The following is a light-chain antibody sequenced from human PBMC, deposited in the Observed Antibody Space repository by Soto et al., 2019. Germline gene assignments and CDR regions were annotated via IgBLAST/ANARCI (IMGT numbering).Light chain of an antibody. Sequence: EVVVTLCPSTLSVSPGERATLSCRASQSVSSNLAWYQQKLGQDPRLLIYGASARATGIPARFSGSGSETEFTLTISSLQSEDFTVYYCQQYQSWPLPFGGATK. CDR3: QQYQSWPLP. J-gene: IGKJ4*01. CDR1: QSVSSN. V-gene: IGKV3-15*01. CDR2: GAS.